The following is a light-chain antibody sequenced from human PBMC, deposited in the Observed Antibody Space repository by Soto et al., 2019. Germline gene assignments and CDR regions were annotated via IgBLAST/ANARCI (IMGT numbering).Light chain of an antibody. Sequence: EIVMTQSPATLSVSPGERATLSCRGSQSVDINLAWYQQKPGQAPRLLIFGASTRATGIPARFSGSGSGTDFTLTISSLQSEDFGVYFCQQYDKWPLTFGGGTKVEIK. CDR1: QSVDIN. CDR3: QQYDKWPLT. V-gene: IGKV3D-15*01. J-gene: IGKJ4*01. CDR2: GAS.